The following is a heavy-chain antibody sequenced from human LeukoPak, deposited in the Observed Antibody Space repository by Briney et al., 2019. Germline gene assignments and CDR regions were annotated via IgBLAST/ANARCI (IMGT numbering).Heavy chain of an antibody. CDR3: ARDRSGSYSAYYFDY. J-gene: IGHJ4*02. D-gene: IGHD1-26*01. CDR1: GFTFSSYS. CDR2: ISSSSYI. V-gene: IGHV3-21*01. Sequence: PGGSLRLSXAASGFTFSSYSMNWVRQAPGKGLEWVSSISSSSYIYYADSVKGRFTISRDNAKNSLYLQMNSLRAEDTAVYYCARDRSGSYSAYYFDYWGQGTLVTVSS.